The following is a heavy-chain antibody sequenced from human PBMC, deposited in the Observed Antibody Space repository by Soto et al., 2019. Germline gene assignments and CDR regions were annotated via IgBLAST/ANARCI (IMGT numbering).Heavy chain of an antibody. D-gene: IGHD2-2*01. Sequence: QVQLQESGPGLVKPSQTLSLTCTVSGGSISSGGYYWSWIRQHPGKGLEWIGYIYYSGSTYYNPSLKSRVTISVDTAKNQFSLKLSSVTAADTAVYYCAREIRYCSSTSCYGASYGMDVWGQGTTVTVSS. CDR3: AREIRYCSSTSCYGASYGMDV. J-gene: IGHJ6*02. V-gene: IGHV4-31*03. CDR2: IYYSGST. CDR1: GGSISSGGYY.